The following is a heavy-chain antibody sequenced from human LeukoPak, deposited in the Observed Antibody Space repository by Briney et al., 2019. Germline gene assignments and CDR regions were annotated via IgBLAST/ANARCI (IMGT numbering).Heavy chain of an antibody. CDR3: ARLSGIAVAGTGMDY. CDR1: GGSFSGYY. CDR2: ISSSSSYI. V-gene: IGHV3-21*04. Sequence: PSETLSLTCAVYGGSFSGYYWSWIRQPPGKGLEWVSSISSSSSYIYYADSVKGRFTISRDNAKNSLYLQMNSLRAEDTAVYYCARLSGIAVAGTGMDYWGQGTLVTVSS. D-gene: IGHD6-19*01. J-gene: IGHJ4*02.